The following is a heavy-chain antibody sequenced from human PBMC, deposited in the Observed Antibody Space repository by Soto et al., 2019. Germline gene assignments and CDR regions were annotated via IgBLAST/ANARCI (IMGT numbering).Heavy chain of an antibody. Sequence: RGSLRLSCVASGFTFRNYGMHWVRQAPDKGLEWVAVIWFDGSNPDYADSVKGRFTISRDNSKNTLYLHMNSLRAEDTAVYSCASPSVVEGTYVPFDIWGQGTMVTVSS. D-gene: IGHD3-10*02. CDR2: IWFDGSNP. V-gene: IGHV3-33*01. CDR1: GFTFRNYG. J-gene: IGHJ3*02. CDR3: ASPSVVEGTYVPFDI.